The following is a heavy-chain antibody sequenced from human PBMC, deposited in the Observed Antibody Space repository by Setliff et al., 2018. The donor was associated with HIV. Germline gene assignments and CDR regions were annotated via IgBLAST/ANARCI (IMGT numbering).Heavy chain of an antibody. V-gene: IGHV1-69*13. CDR1: GYTFTSYA. CDR2: IIPIFGAA. CDR3: ARGGTYYYTSGNYMSLTNNYFDP. D-gene: IGHD3-10*01. J-gene: IGHJ5*02. Sequence: ASVKVSCKASGYTFTSYAISWVRQAPGQGLEWMGGIIPIFGAANYAQKFQGRVTITADESTSTAYMELNRLRSDDTAVYYCARGGTYYYTSGNYMSLTNNYFDPWGQGTLVTVS.